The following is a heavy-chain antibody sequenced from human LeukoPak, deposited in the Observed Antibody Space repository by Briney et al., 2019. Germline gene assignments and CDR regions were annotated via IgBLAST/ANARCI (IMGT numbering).Heavy chain of an antibody. J-gene: IGHJ4*02. Sequence: SVKVSCKASGGTFSSYAISWVRQAPGQGLEWMGGIIPIFSTANYAQKFQGRVTITADESTSTAYMELSSLRSEDTAVYYCARGWDHDSGGRPTAYVYWGQGTLVTVSS. CDR3: ARGWDHDSGGRPTAYVY. CDR1: GGTFSSYA. CDR2: IIPIFSTA. D-gene: IGHD3-22*01. V-gene: IGHV1-69*13.